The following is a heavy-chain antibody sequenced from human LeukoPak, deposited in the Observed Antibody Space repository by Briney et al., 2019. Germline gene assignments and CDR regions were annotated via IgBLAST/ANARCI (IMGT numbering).Heavy chain of an antibody. CDR2: INPSGGST. Sequence: ASVKVSCKASGYTFTSYYMHWVRQAPGQGLGWMGIINPSGGSTSYAQKFQGRVTMTRDTSTSTVYMELSSLRSEDTAVYYCARLYGSGSYYSSLYYYYGMDVWGQGTTVTVSS. J-gene: IGHJ6*02. V-gene: IGHV1-46*01. CDR1: GYTFTSYY. D-gene: IGHD3-10*01. CDR3: ARLYGSGSYYSSLYYYYGMDV.